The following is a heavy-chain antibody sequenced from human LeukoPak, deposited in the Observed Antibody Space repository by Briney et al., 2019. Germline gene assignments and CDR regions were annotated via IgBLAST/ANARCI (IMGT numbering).Heavy chain of an antibody. CDR1: GFTFSNYA. V-gene: IGHV3-30*02. Sequence: GGSLRLSCAASGFTFSNYAMYWLRQAPGKGLEWVAFTTYDEGDKFYADSVKGRFTISRDNSKNTLYLQMNSLRAEDTALYYCAKDRANACTSDYWGRGTLVTVSS. CDR2: TTYDEGDK. CDR3: AKDRANACTSDY. J-gene: IGHJ4*02.